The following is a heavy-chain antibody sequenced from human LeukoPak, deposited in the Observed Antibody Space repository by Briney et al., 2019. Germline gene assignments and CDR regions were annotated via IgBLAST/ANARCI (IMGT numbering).Heavy chain of an antibody. V-gene: IGHV1-46*01. CDR2: INPYGDDT. CDR1: GYTFTNYY. J-gene: IGHJ4*02. CDR3: ARYASGWPLYYFDY. Sequence: ASAKVSCKASGYTFTNYYMHWVRQAPGQGLEWMGKINPYGDDTNYAQKFQGRVTMTRDTSTRTVYMELSSLRSGDTAVYYCARYASGWPLYYFDYWGQGTLVTVSS. D-gene: IGHD6-19*01.